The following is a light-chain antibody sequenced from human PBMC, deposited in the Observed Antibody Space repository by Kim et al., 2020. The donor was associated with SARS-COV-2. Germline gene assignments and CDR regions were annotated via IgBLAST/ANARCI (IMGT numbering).Light chain of an antibody. Sequence: LSPGEGATLSCRASQSVSSSYLAWYQQKPGQAPRLLIYGASSRATGIPDRFSGSGSGTDFTLTISRLEPEDFAVYYCQQYGSSPRFGQGTKVDIK. J-gene: IGKJ1*01. CDR3: QQYGSSPR. V-gene: IGKV3-20*01. CDR2: GAS. CDR1: QSVSSSY.